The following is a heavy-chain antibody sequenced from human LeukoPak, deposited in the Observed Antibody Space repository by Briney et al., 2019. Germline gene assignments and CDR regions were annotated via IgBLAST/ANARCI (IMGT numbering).Heavy chain of an antibody. Sequence: GGSLRLFCTASGFTFGDYAMSWVRQAPGKGLEWVGFIRSKAYGGTTEYAASVKGRFTISRDDSKGIAYLQMNSLKTEDTAVYYCTRVDYGGHWGQGTLVTVSS. D-gene: IGHD4-23*01. CDR2: IRSKAYGGTT. V-gene: IGHV3-49*04. J-gene: IGHJ4*02. CDR3: TRVDYGGH. CDR1: GFTFGDYA.